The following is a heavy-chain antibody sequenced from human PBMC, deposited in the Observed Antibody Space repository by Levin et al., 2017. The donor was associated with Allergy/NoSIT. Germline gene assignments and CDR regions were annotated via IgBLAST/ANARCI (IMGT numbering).Heavy chain of an antibody. J-gene: IGHJ3*02. Sequence: GESLKISCAASGFTFSSYAMSWVRQAPGKGLEWVSAISGSGGSTYYADSVKGRFTISRDNSKNTLYLQMNSLRAEDTAVYYCAKVGGYSYGENAFDIWGQGTMVTVSS. D-gene: IGHD5-18*01. CDR2: ISGSGGST. CDR3: AKVGGYSYGENAFDI. V-gene: IGHV3-23*01. CDR1: GFTFSSYA.